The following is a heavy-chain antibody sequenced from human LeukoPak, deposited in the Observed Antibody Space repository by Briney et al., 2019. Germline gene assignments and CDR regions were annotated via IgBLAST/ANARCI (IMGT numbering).Heavy chain of an antibody. D-gene: IGHD5-12*01. CDR3: AKGPDSGLRYFDY. Sequence: GGSLRLSCATSGFTFSGSAIHWVRQASGKGLEWVGRIRSKANSYAITDVASVKGRFTISRDDSKNTAYLQMNSLKTEDTAVYYCAKGPDSGLRYFDYWGQGTLVTVSS. J-gene: IGHJ4*02. CDR2: IRSKANSYAI. CDR1: GFTFSGSA. V-gene: IGHV3-73*01.